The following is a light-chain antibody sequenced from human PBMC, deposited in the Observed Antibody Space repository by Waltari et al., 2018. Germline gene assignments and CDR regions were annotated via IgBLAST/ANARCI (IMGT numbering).Light chain of an antibody. CDR2: EVT. V-gene: IGLV2-23*02. J-gene: IGLJ3*02. CDR1: NSDIGKYDL. Sequence: QSALTPPASVSGSPGQSITISCTGTNSDIGKYDLASWYQQHPGKAPKLLIYEVTQRPSGVSNHFSGSKSGNTASLTISGLQPEDEANYYCCSFTDTSIWVFGGGTKLTVL. CDR3: CSFTDTSIWV.